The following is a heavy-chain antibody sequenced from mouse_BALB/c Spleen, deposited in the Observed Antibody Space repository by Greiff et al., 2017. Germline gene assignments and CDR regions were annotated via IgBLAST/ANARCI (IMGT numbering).Heavy chain of an antibody. CDR2: INSNGGST. Sequence: EVQGVESGGGLVQPGGSLKLSCAASGFTFSSYGMSWVRQTPDKSLELVATINSNGGSTYYPDSVKGRFTISRDNAKNTLYLQMSSLKSEDTAMYYCARDSLLRSYYFDYWGQGTTLTVSS. CDR1: GFTFSSYG. V-gene: IGHV5-6-3*01. J-gene: IGHJ2*01. D-gene: IGHD1-2*01. CDR3: ARDSLLRSYYFDY.